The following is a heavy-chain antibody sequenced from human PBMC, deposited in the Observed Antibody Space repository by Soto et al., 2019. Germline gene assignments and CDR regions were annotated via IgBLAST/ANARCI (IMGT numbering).Heavy chain of an antibody. CDR1: GYTFTSYG. D-gene: IGHD6-6*01. J-gene: IGHJ6*02. CDR3: ARDSIAARPGYYYYGMDV. CDR2: ISAYNGNT. Sequence: WASVKVSCKASGYTFTSYGISWVRQAPGQGLEWMGWISAYNGNTNYAQKLQGRVTMTTDTSTSTAYMELRSLRSDDTAVYYCARDSIAARPGYYYYGMDVWGQGTTVTVSS. V-gene: IGHV1-18*04.